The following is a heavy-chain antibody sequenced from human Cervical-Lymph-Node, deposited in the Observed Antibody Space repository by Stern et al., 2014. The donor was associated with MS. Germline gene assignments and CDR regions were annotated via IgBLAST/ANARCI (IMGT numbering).Heavy chain of an antibody. CDR1: GFTFSSYS. J-gene: IGHJ4*02. CDR2: ISSSSSYI. D-gene: IGHD6-13*01. CDR3: ARDSSSWYAIDY. Sequence: EVQLVQSGGGLVKPVGSLRLSCAASGFTFSSYSMNWVRQAPGKGLEWVSSISSSSSYIYYADSVKGRFTISRDNAKNSLYLQMNSLRAEDTAVYCCARDSSSWYAIDYWGQGTLVTVSS. V-gene: IGHV3-21*01.